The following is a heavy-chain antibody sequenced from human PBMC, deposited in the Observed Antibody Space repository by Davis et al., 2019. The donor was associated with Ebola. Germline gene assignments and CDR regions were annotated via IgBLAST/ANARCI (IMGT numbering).Heavy chain of an antibody. CDR2: INPNSGGT. Sequence: AASVKVSCKTSGYIFSGYYIHWVRQAPGQGLEWMGWINPNSGGTNYAQKFQGRVTMTRDTSISTAYMELNRLTSDDTAVYYCARDGGSCRGGSCQGYFDYWGQGTLVTVSS. D-gene: IGHD2-15*01. V-gene: IGHV1-2*02. J-gene: IGHJ4*02. CDR3: ARDGGSCRGGSCQGYFDY. CDR1: GYIFSGYY.